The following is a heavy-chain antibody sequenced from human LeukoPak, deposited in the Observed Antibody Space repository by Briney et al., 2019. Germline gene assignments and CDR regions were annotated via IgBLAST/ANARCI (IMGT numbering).Heavy chain of an antibody. J-gene: IGHJ5*02. CDR1: GFTFSSYA. CDR3: ARDVSSTWYDWFDP. V-gene: IGHV3-23*01. CDR2: ISDSGGST. Sequence: GGSLRLSCAASGFTFSSYAMGWVRQAPGKGLEWVSAISDSGGSTYYADSVKGRFTISRDNFKNTLYLQMNSLRAEDTAVYYCARDVSSTWYDWFDPWGQGTLVTVSS. D-gene: IGHD6-13*01.